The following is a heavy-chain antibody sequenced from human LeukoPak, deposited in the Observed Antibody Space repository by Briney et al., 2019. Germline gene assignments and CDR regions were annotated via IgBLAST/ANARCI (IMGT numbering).Heavy chain of an antibody. D-gene: IGHD5-12*01. CDR1: GGSISSYY. CDR2: INHSGST. V-gene: IGHV4-34*01. Sequence: SETLSLTCTVSGGSISSYYWSWIRQPPGKGLEWIGEINHSGSTNYNPSLKSRVTISVDTSKNQFSLKLSSVTAADTAVYYCARGGVGIVATIHGSRAAAGTGYCFDYWGQGTLVTVSS. CDR3: ARGGVGIVATIHGSRAAAGTGYCFDY. J-gene: IGHJ4*02.